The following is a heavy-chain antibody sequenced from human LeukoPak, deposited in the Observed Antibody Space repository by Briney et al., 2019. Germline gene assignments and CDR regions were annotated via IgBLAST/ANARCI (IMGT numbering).Heavy chain of an antibody. CDR3: ARVVEGSSWNPWFDY. CDR1: GFTFSDYY. D-gene: IGHD6-13*01. V-gene: IGHV3-11*01. Sequence: GGSLRLSCAASGFTFSDYYMSWIRQAPGKGLEWVSYISSSGSTIYYADSVKGRFTISRDNAKNSLYLQMNSLRAEDTAVYYCARVVEGSSWNPWFDYWGQGTLVTVSS. CDR2: ISSSGSTI. J-gene: IGHJ4*02.